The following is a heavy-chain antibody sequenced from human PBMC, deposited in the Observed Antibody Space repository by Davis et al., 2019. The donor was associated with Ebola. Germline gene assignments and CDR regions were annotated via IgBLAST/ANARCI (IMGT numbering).Heavy chain of an antibody. J-gene: IGHJ4*02. CDR2: IYHSGST. D-gene: IGHD2-8*01. Sequence: SETLSLTCTVSGYSINRGFTWGWIRQPPGKGLEWIGSIYHSGSTNYSPSLQSRVTISADTSKNQFSLRLKSVTAADTAMYYCARDYVYWGQGILVTVSS. CDR1: GYSINRGFT. CDR3: ARDYVY. V-gene: IGHV4-38-2*02.